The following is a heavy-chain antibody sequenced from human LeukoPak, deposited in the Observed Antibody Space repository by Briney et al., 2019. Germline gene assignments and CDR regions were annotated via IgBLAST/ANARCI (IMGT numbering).Heavy chain of an antibody. CDR2: LLYGGSSE. CDR3: AREQSSGAWRTSDY. J-gene: IGHJ4*02. V-gene: IGHV3-30-3*01. D-gene: IGHD4/OR15-4a*01. Sequence: GGSLRLSCAASGFPFRDTAMHWARQTPGKGLEWMAVLLYGGSSEHYADSVKGRFTISRDTSKNTLYLQMNSLRAEDTAVYYCAREQSSGAWRTSDYWGQGTLVTVS. CDR1: GFPFRDTA.